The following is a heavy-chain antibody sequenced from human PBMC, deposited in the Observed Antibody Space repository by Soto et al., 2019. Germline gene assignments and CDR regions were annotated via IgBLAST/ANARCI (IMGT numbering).Heavy chain of an antibody. CDR2: IIPIFGTA. V-gene: IGHV1-69*06. Sequence: VSCKASGGTFSSYAISWVRQAPGQGLEWMGGIIPIFGTANYAQKFQGRVTITADKFTSTAYMELSSLRSEDTAVYYCARGSGGYFDWLRPQGFDYWGQGTLVTVSS. CDR1: GGTFSSYA. J-gene: IGHJ4*02. CDR3: ARGSGGYFDWLRPQGFDY. D-gene: IGHD3-9*01.